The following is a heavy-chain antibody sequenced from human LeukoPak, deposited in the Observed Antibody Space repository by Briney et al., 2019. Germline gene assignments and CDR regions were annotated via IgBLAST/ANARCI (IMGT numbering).Heavy chain of an antibody. CDR2: IIPIFGTA. D-gene: IGHD3-3*01. Sequence: GASVKVSCKASGGTFSSYAISWVRQAPGQGLEWMGEIIPIFGTANYAQKFQGRVTITADESTSTAYMELSSLRSEDTAVYYCASSSGYYSNDAFDIWGQGTLVTVSS. CDR1: GGTFSSYA. V-gene: IGHV1-69*13. CDR3: ASSSGYYSNDAFDI. J-gene: IGHJ3*02.